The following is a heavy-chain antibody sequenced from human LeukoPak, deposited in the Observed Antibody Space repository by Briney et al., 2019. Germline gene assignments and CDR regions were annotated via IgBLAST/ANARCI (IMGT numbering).Heavy chain of an antibody. CDR3: ASLTSMIVVAY. Sequence: SETLSLTCAVYGGSFSVYYWSWIRQPPGKGLEWIGEINHSGSTNYNPSLKSRVTISVDRSKNQFSLKLSSVTAADTAVYYCASLTSMIVVAYWGQGTLVTVSS. CDR1: GGSFSVYY. J-gene: IGHJ4*02. D-gene: IGHD3-22*01. V-gene: IGHV4-34*01. CDR2: INHSGST.